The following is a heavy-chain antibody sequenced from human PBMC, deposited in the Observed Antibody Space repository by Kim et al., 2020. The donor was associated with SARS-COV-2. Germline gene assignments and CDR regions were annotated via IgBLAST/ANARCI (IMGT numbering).Heavy chain of an antibody. CDR1: GFTFSGYY. J-gene: IGHJ4*02. V-gene: IGHV3-11*04. CDR3: ARDCSGGSCYVY. Sequence: GGSLRLSCAASGFTFSGYYMSWIRQAPGKGLEWVSSISSSGSNTYYADSVKGRFTISRDNAKNSLYLQMNSLRAEDTAVYYCARDCSGGSCYVYWGQGTLVTVSS. CDR2: ISSSGSNT. D-gene: IGHD2-15*01.